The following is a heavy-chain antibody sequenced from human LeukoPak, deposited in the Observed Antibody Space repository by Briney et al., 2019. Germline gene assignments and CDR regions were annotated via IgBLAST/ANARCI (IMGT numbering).Heavy chain of an antibody. D-gene: IGHD6-13*01. CDR3: AQALYSSSWYVYFDL. V-gene: IGHV4-59*01. CDR2: IYYSGST. Sequence: SETLSLTCTVSGGSISSYYWSWIRQPPGKGLEWIGYIYYSGSTNYNPSLKSRVTISVDTSKNQFSLKLSSVTAADTAVYYCAQALYSSSWYVYFDLWGRGTLVTVSS. CDR1: GGSISSYY. J-gene: IGHJ2*01.